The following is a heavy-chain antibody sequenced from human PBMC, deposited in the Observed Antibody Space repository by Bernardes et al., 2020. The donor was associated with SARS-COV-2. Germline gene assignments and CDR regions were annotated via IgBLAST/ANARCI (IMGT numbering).Heavy chain of an antibody. CDR3: ARGRLGYSGYHHY. V-gene: IGHV1-8*01. Sequence: SMKVSCKASGYTFTRYDINWVRQATGHGLEWMGWMNPNSGNPGYAQKFQGRVTMTRNTSISTAYMELSSLRSEDTAVYYCARGRLGYSGYHHYWGQGTLVTVSS. J-gene: IGHJ4*02. D-gene: IGHD5-12*01. CDR1: GYTFTRYD. CDR2: MNPNSGNP.